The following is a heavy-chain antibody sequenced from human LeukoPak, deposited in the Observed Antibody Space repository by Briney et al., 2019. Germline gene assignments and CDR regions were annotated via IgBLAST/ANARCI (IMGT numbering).Heavy chain of an antibody. CDR2: VSGSGGTT. Sequence: GGSLRLSCAASGFIFSHYAMNWVRQAPGKGLEWVSVVSGSGGTTYYADSVKGRFTISRDNSKNTLYLQMNSLRAEDTAVYYCAKVSGFSSSRYNWFDPWGQGTLVTVSS. V-gene: IGHV3-23*01. J-gene: IGHJ5*02. CDR1: GFIFSHYA. D-gene: IGHD6-6*01. CDR3: AKVSGFSSSRYNWFDP.